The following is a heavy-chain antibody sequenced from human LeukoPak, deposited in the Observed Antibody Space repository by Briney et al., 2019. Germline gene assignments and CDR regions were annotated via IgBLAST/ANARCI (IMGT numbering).Heavy chain of an antibody. CDR2: INPNSGGT. J-gene: IGHJ4*02. CDR3: ARAGTIAAASTAHDY. CDR1: GYTFTSYA. Sequence: ASVKVSCKASGYTFTSYAMHWVRQAPGQKLEWMGWINPNSGGTNYAQKFQGRVTLTRDTSISTAYLELSSLRSDDTAVYFCARAGTIAAASTAHDYWGRGTLVTVSS. D-gene: IGHD6-13*01. V-gene: IGHV1-2*02.